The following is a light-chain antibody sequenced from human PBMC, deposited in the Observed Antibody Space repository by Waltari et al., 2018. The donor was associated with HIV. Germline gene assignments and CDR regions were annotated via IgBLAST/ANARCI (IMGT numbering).Light chain of an antibody. CDR1: SSDAGGYNY. V-gene: IGLV2-14*01. J-gene: IGLJ2*01. CDR3: SSYTSSSTL. Sequence: QSALTQPASVSGSPGQSITIPCTGTSSDAGGYNYVSWYQQHPGKAPKLMIYVVSNRPSGVSNRFSGSKSGNTASLTISGLQAEDEADYYCSSYTSSSTLFGGGTKLTVL. CDR2: VVS.